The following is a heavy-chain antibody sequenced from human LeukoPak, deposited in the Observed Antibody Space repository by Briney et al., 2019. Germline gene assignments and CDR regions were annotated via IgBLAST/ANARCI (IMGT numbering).Heavy chain of an antibody. CDR3: ARVLTGYSYYYYYYMDV. CDR2: ITTTSSYI. D-gene: IGHD3-9*01. J-gene: IGHJ6*03. Sequence: GGSLRLSXVASGFTFSGYSMNWVRQAPGKGLEWVSLITTTSSYIYYADSVKGRFTISRDNAKNSLYLQMNSLRAEDTAVYYCARVLTGYSYYYYYYMDVWGKGTTVTVSS. V-gene: IGHV3-21*01. CDR1: GFTFSGYS.